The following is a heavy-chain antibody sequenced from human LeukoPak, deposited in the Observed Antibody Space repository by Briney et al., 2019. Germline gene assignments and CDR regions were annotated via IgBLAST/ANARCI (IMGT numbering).Heavy chain of an antibody. V-gene: IGHV4-59*08. J-gene: IGHJ4*02. CDR1: GGSISSYY. D-gene: IGHD6-19*01. Sequence: SETLSLTCTVSGGSISSYYWSWIRQPPGKGLEWIGYIYYSGSTNYNPSLKSRVTISVDTSKNQFSPKLSSVTAADTAVYCCARLPRPGIAVAGSFDYWGQGTLVTVSS. CDR3: ARLPRPGIAVAGSFDY. CDR2: IYYSGST.